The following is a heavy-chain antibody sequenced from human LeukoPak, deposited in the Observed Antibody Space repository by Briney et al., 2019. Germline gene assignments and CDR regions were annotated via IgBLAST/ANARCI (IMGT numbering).Heavy chain of an antibody. CDR2: INPSSGDT. CDR1: GYTFTAHY. CDR3: AARSAYVLAAASDY. Sequence: GASVEVSCKASGYTFTAHYMHWVRQAPGQGLEWMGRINPSSGDTEYGQRFQGRVTLTRDTSSSTANMELRRLRSEDTAVYYCAARSAYVLAAASDYWGQGTLVTVSS. D-gene: IGHD6-13*01. V-gene: IGHV1-2*06. J-gene: IGHJ4*02.